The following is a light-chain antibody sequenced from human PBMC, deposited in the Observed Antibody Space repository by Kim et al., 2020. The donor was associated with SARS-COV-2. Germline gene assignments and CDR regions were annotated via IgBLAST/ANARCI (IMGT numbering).Light chain of an antibody. CDR1: QGIGNF. CDR2: SAS. Sequence: AAVGDRVTITCRASQGIGNFLAWYQEKPGKAPKSLIYSASILQSGVPSKFRGSGSGTDFSLTISSLQPEDFATYYCQHYNGFPFTFGGGTKVDIK. V-gene: IGKV1-16*02. CDR3: QHYNGFPFT. J-gene: IGKJ4*01.